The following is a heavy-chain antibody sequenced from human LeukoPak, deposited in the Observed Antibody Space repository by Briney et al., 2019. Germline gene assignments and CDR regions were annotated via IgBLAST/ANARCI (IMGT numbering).Heavy chain of an antibody. J-gene: IGHJ5*02. CDR1: GLSFSYYN. CDR3: AAAGAFSSSWRS. CDR2: ITANNTTK. Sequence: GGSLRLSCTASGLSFSYYNMNWVRQAPGKGPEWVAYITANNTTKYYADSVKGRFTISRDNAKNSLFLQMNSVRAEDTAVYYCAAAGAFSSSWRSWGQGTVVTVSS. D-gene: IGHD6-13*01. V-gene: IGHV3-48*01.